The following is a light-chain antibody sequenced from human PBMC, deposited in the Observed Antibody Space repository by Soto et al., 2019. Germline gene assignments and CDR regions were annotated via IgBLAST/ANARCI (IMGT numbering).Light chain of an antibody. CDR3: SSYAWNNNFD. J-gene: IGLJ1*01. Sequence: QSVLTQPHSASGSPGQSVTISCTGTSSDVGAYTYVSWYQQHPGKAPKLMIYEVSKRPSGVPDRFSGSKSGNAASLTVFGLQAEDEAAYYCSSYAWNNNFDLGSGTKV. CDR2: EVS. V-gene: IGLV2-8*01. CDR1: SSDVGAYTY.